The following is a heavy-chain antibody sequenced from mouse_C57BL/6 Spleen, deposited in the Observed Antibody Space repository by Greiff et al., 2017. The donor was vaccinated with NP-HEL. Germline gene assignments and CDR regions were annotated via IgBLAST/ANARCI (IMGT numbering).Heavy chain of an antibody. V-gene: IGHV1-55*01. CDR3: ARRGRGDAMDY. CDR2: IYPGSGST. J-gene: IGHJ4*01. CDR1: GYTFTSYW. Sequence: VQLQQPGAELVKPGASVKMSCKASGYTFTSYWITWVKQRPGQGLEWIGDIYPGSGSTNYNEKFKSKATLTVDQSSSTAYEQLSSLTAEDSAVYCCARRGRGDAMDYWGQGTSVTVSS.